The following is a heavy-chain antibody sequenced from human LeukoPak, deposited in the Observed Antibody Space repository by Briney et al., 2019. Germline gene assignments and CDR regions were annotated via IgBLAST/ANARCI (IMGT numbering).Heavy chain of an antibody. CDR3: ARPIYFDTSGYYY. J-gene: IGHJ4*02. Sequence: PGGSLRLSCAASGFTFSSSAMSWVRQVPGKGLEWVSGISASGGSTPYADSVRGRFSISRDNSKNTLYVQMNSLRDEDTAVYYCARPIYFDTSGYYYWGQGTLVTVSS. CDR2: ISASGGST. CDR1: GFTFSSSA. V-gene: IGHV3-23*01. D-gene: IGHD3-22*01.